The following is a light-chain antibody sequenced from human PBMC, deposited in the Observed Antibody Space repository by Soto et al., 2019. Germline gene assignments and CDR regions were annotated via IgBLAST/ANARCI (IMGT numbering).Light chain of an antibody. CDR2: DAS. CDR1: QSVRSR. Sequence: EIEMTQSPATLSVSGGDRATVSCRASQSVRSRLAWYQHKPGRAPKLLIYDASSLASGLPTRFSGSGSETEFTLTISTLQPDDFANYYCQHYSSYPLTFGGGTKVDIK. CDR3: QHYSSYPLT. V-gene: IGKV1-5*01. J-gene: IGKJ4*01.